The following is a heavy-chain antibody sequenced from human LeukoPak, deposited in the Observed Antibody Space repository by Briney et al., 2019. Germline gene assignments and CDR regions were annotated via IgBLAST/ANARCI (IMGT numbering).Heavy chain of an antibody. CDR2: ISSTNNTI. CDR1: GFIFSNYS. V-gene: IGHV3-48*02. Sequence: PGGSLRLSCAASGFIFSNYSMNWVRQAPGKGLEWVSWISSTNNTIYYADSVKGRFTISRDNAKNSLDLQMNSLRDEDTAVYYCARPSRSTGPAYWGQGTLVTVSS. CDR3: ARPSRSTGPAY. D-gene: IGHD2-2*01. J-gene: IGHJ4*02.